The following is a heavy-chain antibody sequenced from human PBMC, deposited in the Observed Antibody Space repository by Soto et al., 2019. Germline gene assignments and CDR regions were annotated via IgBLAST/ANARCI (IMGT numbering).Heavy chain of an antibody. CDR2: INADNGDT. CDR1: GYIFTSYA. V-gene: IGHV1-3*01. CDR3: ARELQGLYYFDF. Sequence: QVQVVQSGAEVKKPGASVKVSCKTSGYIFTSYAMHWVRQAPGQRLEWMGWINADNGDTKYSQKLQGRVTITRDTSANTALMELSSLRSEDTVIYYCARELQGLYYFDFWGQGTLVTVSS. D-gene: IGHD4-4*01. J-gene: IGHJ4*02.